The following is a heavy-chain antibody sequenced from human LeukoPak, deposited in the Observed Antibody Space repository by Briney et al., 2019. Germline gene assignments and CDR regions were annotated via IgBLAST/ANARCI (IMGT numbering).Heavy chain of an antibody. CDR3: ATSPRGYNAFDI. CDR1: GYTLTELS. V-gene: IGHV1-24*01. CDR2: FDPEDGET. D-gene: IGHD6-13*01. J-gene: IGHJ3*02. Sequence: ASVKVSCKVSGYTLTELSMHWVRQAPGKGLEWMGGFDPEDGETIYAQKFQGRVTMTEDTSTDTAYMELSSLRSEDTAVYYCATSPRGYNAFDIWGQGTMVTVSS.